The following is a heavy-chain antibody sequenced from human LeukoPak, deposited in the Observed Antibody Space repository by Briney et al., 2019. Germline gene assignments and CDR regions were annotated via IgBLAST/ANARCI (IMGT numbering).Heavy chain of an antibody. J-gene: IGHJ4*02. CDR2: INTNTRNP. CDR3: ARPRGYNGYYYFDY. V-gene: IGHV7-4-1*02. Sequence: GASVKVSCKASGYTFTTYAVNWVQQAPGQGLEWMGWINTNTRNPTYAQGFTGRFVFSLDTSVSTAYLQISSLEAEDTAVYYCARPRGYNGYYYFDYWGQGTLVTVSS. CDR1: GYTFTTYA. D-gene: IGHD5-12*01.